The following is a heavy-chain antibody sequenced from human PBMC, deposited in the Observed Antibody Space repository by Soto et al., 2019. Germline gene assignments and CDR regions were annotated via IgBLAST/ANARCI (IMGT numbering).Heavy chain of an antibody. Sequence: ASVKVSCKASGYTFTGYYMHWVRQAPGQGLEWMGWINPNSGGTNYAQKFQGWVTMTTDTSTSTAYMELRSLRSDDTAVYYCARRRGYDFWSGYYTDYWGQGTLVTVSS. D-gene: IGHD3-3*01. CDR1: GYTFTGYY. CDR3: ARRRGYDFWSGYYTDY. CDR2: INPNSGGT. J-gene: IGHJ4*02. V-gene: IGHV1-2*04.